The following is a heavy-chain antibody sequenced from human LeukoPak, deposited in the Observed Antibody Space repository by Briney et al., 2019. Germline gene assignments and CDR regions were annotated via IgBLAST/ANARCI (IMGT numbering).Heavy chain of an antibody. CDR2: IIPIFGTA. CDR1: GGTFSCYA. CDR3: ARGGESYDILTGHTP. Sequence: SVKVSCKASGGTFSCYAISWVRQAPGQGLEWMGGIIPIFGTANYAQKFQGRVTITADESTSTAYMELSSLRSEDTAVYYCARGGESYDILTGHTPWGQGTLVTVSS. V-gene: IGHV1-69*01. D-gene: IGHD3-9*01. J-gene: IGHJ5*02.